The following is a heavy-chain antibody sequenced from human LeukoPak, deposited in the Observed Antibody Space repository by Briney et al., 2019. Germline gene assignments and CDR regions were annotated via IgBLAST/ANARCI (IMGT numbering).Heavy chain of an antibody. CDR3: ARGFDCSSTSCSCVDV. D-gene: IGHD2-2*01. CDR1: GFTFSSYA. Sequence: PGGSLRLSCAASGFTFSSYAMSWVRQAPGKGLEWVSAISGSGGSTYYADSVKGRFTISRDNAKNSLHLQMNSLRAEDTAVYYCARGFDCSSTSCSCVDVWGQGTTVTVSS. J-gene: IGHJ6*02. CDR2: ISGSGGST. V-gene: IGHV3-23*01.